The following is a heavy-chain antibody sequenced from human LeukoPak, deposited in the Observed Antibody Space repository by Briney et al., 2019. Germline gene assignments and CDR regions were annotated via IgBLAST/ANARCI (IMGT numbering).Heavy chain of an antibody. Sequence: GASVKVSCKVSGYTLTGLSMHWVRQAPGKGLEWMGGFDPGDGETIYAQKFQGRVTMTEDTSTDTAYMELSSLRSEDRAVYYCPTPRLEYGGHSARSSLSYGMDVWGHGTPVTVSS. D-gene: IGHD4-23*01. V-gene: IGHV1-24*01. CDR3: PTPRLEYGGHSARSSLSYGMDV. CDR1: GYTLTGLS. J-gene: IGHJ6*02. CDR2: FDPGDGET.